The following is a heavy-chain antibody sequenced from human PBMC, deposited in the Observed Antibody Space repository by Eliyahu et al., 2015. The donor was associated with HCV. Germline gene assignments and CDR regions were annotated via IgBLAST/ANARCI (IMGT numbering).Heavy chain of an antibody. CDR3: AKDRVYYDILTGYPNWFDP. CDR2: ISYDGSNK. V-gene: IGHV3-30*18. J-gene: IGHJ5*02. CDR1: GFXFSXXG. D-gene: IGHD3-9*01. Sequence: QVQLVESGGGVVQPGRSLRLSCAASGFXFSXXGXHWVRQAPGKGLEWVAVISYDGSNKYYTDSVKGRFTISRDNSKNTLYLQMNSLRAEDTAVYYCAKDRVYYDILTGYPNWFDPWGQGTLVTVSS.